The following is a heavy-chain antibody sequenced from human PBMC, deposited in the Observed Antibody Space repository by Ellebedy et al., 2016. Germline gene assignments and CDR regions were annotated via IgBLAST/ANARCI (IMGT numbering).Heavy chain of an antibody. CDR3: ARSRGSGSYYNTQYYYYYMDV. Sequence: SETLSLXCTVSGGSISSGSYYWSWIRQPAGKGLEWIGRIYTSGSTNYNPSLKSRVTMSVDTSKNQFSLKLSSVTAADTAVYYCARSRGSGSYYNTQYYYYYMDVWGKGTTVTVSS. CDR2: IYTSGST. CDR1: GGSISSGSYY. V-gene: IGHV4-61*02. D-gene: IGHD3-10*01. J-gene: IGHJ6*03.